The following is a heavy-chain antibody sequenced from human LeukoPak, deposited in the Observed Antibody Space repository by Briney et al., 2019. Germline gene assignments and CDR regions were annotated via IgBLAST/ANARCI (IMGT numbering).Heavy chain of an antibody. CDR2: IYTSGST. D-gene: IGHD3-9*01. Sequence: SETLSLTCTVPGGSISSYYWSWIRQPAGKGLEWIGRIYTSGSTNYNPSLKSRVTMSVDTSKNQFSLKLSSVTAADTAVYYCARVRYDILTGYSYFDYWGQGTLVTVSS. J-gene: IGHJ4*02. V-gene: IGHV4-4*07. CDR1: GGSISSYY. CDR3: ARVRYDILTGYSYFDY.